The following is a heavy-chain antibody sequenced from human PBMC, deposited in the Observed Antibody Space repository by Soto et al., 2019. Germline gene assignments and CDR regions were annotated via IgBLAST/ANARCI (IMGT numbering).Heavy chain of an antibody. V-gene: IGHV4-4*02. CDR1: GVSISSGNW. CDR2: IFHDGTA. J-gene: IGHJ4*02. CDR3: ARLVYDTRLNYMYFDF. D-gene: IGHD3-10*01. Sequence: SETLSLTCAVSGVSISSGNWWTWVRQSPQRGLEYIGEIFHDGTANYYPSFERRVAISVDTSTNQFSLKLTSVTAADTAIYFCARLVYDTRLNYMYFDFWGPGTLVTVSS.